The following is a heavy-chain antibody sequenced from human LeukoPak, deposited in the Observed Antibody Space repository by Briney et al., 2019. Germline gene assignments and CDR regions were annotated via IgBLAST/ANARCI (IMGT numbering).Heavy chain of an antibody. CDR3: ARDLGSGWIIVDY. D-gene: IGHD6-19*01. J-gene: IGHJ4*02. V-gene: IGHV1-2*02. CDR2: INPNSGDT. CDR1: GYTFTGYY. Sequence: ASVKLSCKASGYTFTGYYIHWVRQAPGQGLEWMGWINPNSGDTNSAQKFQGRVTLTRDTSITTAYLEMSSLRSDDTAVYYCARDLGSGWIIVDYWGQGTLVTVSS.